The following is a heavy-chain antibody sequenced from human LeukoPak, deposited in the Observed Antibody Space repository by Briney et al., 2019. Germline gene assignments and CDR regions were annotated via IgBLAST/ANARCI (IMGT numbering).Heavy chain of an antibody. D-gene: IGHD2-15*01. Sequence: SETLSLTCTVCGGSISSSSYYWGWIRQPPGKGLEWIGSIYYSGSTYYNPSLKSRVTISVDTSKNQFSLKLSSVTAADTAVYYCARHLYCSGGSCRYYYCYYYYRDVWGKGTTVTVSS. J-gene: IGHJ6*03. V-gene: IGHV4-39*01. CDR2: IYYSGST. CDR1: GGSISSSSYY. CDR3: ARHLYCSGGSCRYYYCYYYYRDV.